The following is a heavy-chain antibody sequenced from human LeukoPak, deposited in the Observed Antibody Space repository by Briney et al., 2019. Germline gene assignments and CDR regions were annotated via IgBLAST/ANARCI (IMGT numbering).Heavy chain of an antibody. CDR3: ATVKGSRYYYDSSGYLDY. D-gene: IGHD3-22*01. Sequence: GESLKISCKGSGYSFTSYWIGWVRQMPGKGLEWMGIIYPGDSDTRYGPSFQGQVTISADKSISTAYLQWSSLKASDTAMYYCATVKGSRYYYDSSGYLDYWGQGTLVTVSS. V-gene: IGHV5-51*01. CDR2: IYPGDSDT. J-gene: IGHJ4*02. CDR1: GYSFTSYW.